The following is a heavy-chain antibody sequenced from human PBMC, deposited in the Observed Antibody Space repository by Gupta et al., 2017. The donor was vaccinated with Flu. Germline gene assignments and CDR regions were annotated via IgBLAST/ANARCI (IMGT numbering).Heavy chain of an antibody. CDR2: INVKRGST. D-gene: IGHD5-12*01. Sequence: QVQLVQSGAEVMMPGASVKVSCKTSGYSFTGYYIHWVRQAPGQGLEWVGWINVKRGSTNESQKFQGRVAMTRETSISTAYMELKRTGSDATAVYYWARTYDGYEIDYWGQGTLVTVSS. CDR1: GYSFTGYY. CDR3: ARTYDGYEIDY. V-gene: IGHV1-2*02. J-gene: IGHJ4*02.